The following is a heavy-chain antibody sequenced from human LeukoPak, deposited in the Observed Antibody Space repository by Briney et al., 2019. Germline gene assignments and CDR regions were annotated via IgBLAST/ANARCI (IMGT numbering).Heavy chain of an antibody. V-gene: IGHV3-7*01. J-gene: IGHJ4*02. CDR1: GFTFSSYW. CDR2: IKQDGSEK. Sequence: GGSLRLSCAASGFTFSSYWMSWVRQAPGKGLEWVANIKQDGSEKYYVDSVKGRFTISRDNAKNSLYLQMNSLRAEDTAVYYCARVGDYGTTGHHTFDYWGQGTLVTVSS. CDR3: ARVGDYGTTGHHTFDY. D-gene: IGHD4-17*01.